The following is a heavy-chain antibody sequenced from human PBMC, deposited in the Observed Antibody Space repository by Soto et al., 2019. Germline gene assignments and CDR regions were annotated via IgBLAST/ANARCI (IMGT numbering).Heavy chain of an antibody. Sequence: QVQLVQSGAEVKKPGASVKLSCKASGYTFINYYIHWVRQAPGQGLEWIGIVNPTSGSTNYAQKFQGRVTLTMDTSTRTVYMELSSLRFDDTAVYYCARDLAAGDYWGQGTLVTVSS. CDR2: VNPTSGST. D-gene: IGHD6-13*01. CDR1: GYTFINYY. J-gene: IGHJ4*02. V-gene: IGHV1-46*01. CDR3: ARDLAAGDY.